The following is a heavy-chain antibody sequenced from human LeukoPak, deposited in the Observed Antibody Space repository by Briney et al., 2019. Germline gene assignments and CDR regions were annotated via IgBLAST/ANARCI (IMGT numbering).Heavy chain of an antibody. CDR1: GGSISSYY. D-gene: IGHD2-8*01. CDR2: IYYSGTT. CDR3: ARMTTVLIGDFDY. Sequence: PSETLSLTCSVSGGSISSYYWSWIRQPPGKGLEWIGYIYYSGTTNYNPSLKSRVTISMDTSKNQFSLKLSSVTAADTAMYYCARMTTVLIGDFDYWGQGTLVTVSS. V-gene: IGHV4-59*01. J-gene: IGHJ4*02.